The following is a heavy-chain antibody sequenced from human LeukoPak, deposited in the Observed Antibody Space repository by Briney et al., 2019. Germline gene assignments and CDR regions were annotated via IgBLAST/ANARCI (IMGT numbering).Heavy chain of an antibody. Sequence: GGSLRLSCVASGFTFSSSAMHWVRQAPGKGLEWVAVTSYDGSTKYYADSVRGRFTISRDNSKNTLYLQMNSLRAEDTAVYYCARAPYSYGYAYFDYWGQGTLVTVSS. J-gene: IGHJ4*02. CDR1: GFTFSSSA. CDR2: TSYDGSTK. V-gene: IGHV3-30*04. CDR3: ARAPYSYGYAYFDY. D-gene: IGHD5-18*01.